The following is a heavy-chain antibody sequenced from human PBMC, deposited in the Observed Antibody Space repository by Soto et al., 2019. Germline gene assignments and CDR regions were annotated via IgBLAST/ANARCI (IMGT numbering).Heavy chain of an antibody. D-gene: IGHD3-9*01. Sequence: QVQLQESGPGLVKPSQTLSLTCTVSGGSISSGGYYWSWIRQHPGKGLEWIGYIYYSRSTYYNPSLKSRVTISVDTSKNQFSLKLSSVTAADTAVYYCARERYDILTGYYTTYYFDYWGQGTLVTVSS. V-gene: IGHV4-31*03. CDR1: GGSISSGGYY. CDR3: ARERYDILTGYYTTYYFDY. CDR2: IYYSRST. J-gene: IGHJ4*02.